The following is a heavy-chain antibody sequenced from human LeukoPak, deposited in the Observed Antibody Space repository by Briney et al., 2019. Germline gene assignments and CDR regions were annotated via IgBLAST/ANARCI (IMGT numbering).Heavy chain of an antibody. CDR2: VGGDGRVT. V-gene: IGHV3-23*01. J-gene: IGHJ5*02. D-gene: IGHD6-6*01. CDR3: AKALRIAARARDWFDP. CDR1: GFTFATYV. Sequence: GGSLRLSCAASGFTFATYVMTWVRQAPGKGLEWVSSVGGDGRVTYYADSVKGRFTISRDNSKNTIFLQMNSLRVEDTAVYYCAKALRIAARARDWFDPWGQGTLVTVSS.